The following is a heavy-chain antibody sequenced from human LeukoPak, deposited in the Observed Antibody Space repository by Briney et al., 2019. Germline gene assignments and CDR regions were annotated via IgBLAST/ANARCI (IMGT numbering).Heavy chain of an antibody. V-gene: IGHV4-4*07. CDR1: GGSISSYY. CDR3: ARLAVAARDY. J-gene: IGHJ4*02. CDR2: IYTNGIT. Sequence: SETLSLTCTVPGGSISSYYWNWIRQPAGKLLLWIGRIYTNGITNYNPSLKSPVTMSVDTSKNQFSLKLSSVTAADTAVYYCARLAVAARDYWGQGTLVTVSS. D-gene: IGHD6-19*01.